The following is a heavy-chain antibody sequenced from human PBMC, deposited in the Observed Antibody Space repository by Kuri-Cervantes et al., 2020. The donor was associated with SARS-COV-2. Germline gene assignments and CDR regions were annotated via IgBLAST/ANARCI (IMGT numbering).Heavy chain of an antibody. CDR3: TRDRRRYSGDTSHFYMDV. Sequence: LSLTCAASGFTFRSSHMNWVRQAPGKGLEWISSISDWSLNIYYADSVKGRFNISRDNAKNSLFLQMSSLRVEDTAVYYCTRDRRRYSGDTSHFYMDVWGTGTTVTVSS. D-gene: IGHD5-12*01. CDR1: GFTFRSSH. J-gene: IGHJ6*03. CDR2: ISDWSLNI. V-gene: IGHV3-48*01.